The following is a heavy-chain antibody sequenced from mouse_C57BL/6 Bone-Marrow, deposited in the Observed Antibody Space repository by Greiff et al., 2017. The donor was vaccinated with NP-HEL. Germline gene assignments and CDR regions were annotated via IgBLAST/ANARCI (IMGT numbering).Heavy chain of an antibody. CDR3: ARDYGSSPGWFAY. Sequence: EVMLVESGGGLVQPGGSLKLSCAASGFTFSDYYLYWVRQTPEKRLEWVAYISNGGGSTYYPDTVKGRFTISRDNAKNTLYLQMSRLKSEDTAMYYCARDYGSSPGWFAYWGQGTLVTVSA. CDR1: GFTFSDYY. V-gene: IGHV5-12*01. J-gene: IGHJ3*01. D-gene: IGHD1-1*01. CDR2: ISNGGGST.